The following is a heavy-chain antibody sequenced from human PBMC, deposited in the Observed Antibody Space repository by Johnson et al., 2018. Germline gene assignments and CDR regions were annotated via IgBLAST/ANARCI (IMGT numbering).Heavy chain of an antibody. CDR1: GFTFSDYY. J-gene: IGHJ1*01. D-gene: IGHD3-22*01. CDR3: ARARGYYSLYFQH. Sequence: QVQLVESGGGLVKPGGSLRLSCAASGFTFSDYYMSWIRQAPGKGLEWVSAISGSGGSTYYADSVKGRFTISRDNSKNTLYLQMNSLRAGDTAVYYCARARGYYSLYFQHWGQGTLVTVSS. V-gene: IGHV3-11*04. CDR2: ISGSGGST.